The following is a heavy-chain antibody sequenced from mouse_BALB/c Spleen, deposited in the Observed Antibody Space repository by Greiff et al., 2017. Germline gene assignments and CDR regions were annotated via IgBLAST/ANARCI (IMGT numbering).Heavy chain of an antibody. CDR2: IDPANGNT. CDR1: GFNIKDTY. Sequence: EVQGVESGAELVKPGASVKLSCTASGFNIKDTYMHWVKQRPEQGLEWIGRIDPANGNTKYDPKFQGKATITADTSSNTAYLQLSSLTSEDTAVYYCARSEYGNPFAYWGQGTLVTVSA. J-gene: IGHJ3*01. CDR3: ARSEYGNPFAY. V-gene: IGHV14-3*02. D-gene: IGHD2-10*02.